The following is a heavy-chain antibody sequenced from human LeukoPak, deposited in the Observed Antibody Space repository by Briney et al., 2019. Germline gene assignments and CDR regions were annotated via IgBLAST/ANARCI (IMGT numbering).Heavy chain of an antibody. CDR1: GFTFSSYA. D-gene: IGHD1-26*01. CDR3: ARDFGDGSYYYYYGMDV. CDR2: ISYDGSNK. V-gene: IGHV3-30*04. Sequence: PGGSLRLSCAASGFTFSSYAMHWVRQAPGKGLEWVAVISYDGSNKYYADSVKGRFTISRDNSKNTLYLQMNSLRAEDTAEYYCARDFGDGSYYYYYGMDVWGQGTTVTVSS. J-gene: IGHJ6*02.